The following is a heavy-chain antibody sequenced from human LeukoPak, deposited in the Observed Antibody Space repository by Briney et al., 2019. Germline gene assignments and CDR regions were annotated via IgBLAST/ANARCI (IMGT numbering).Heavy chain of an antibody. CDR3: VRDANWGLDALDI. Sequence: SQTLSLTCAISGDGVSFNSDVWNWIRQSPSRGLEWLGRAYYRSKWLYDYAVSVKSRLTITPDTAKNQFSLQLNSVTPEDTAVYYCVRDANWGLDALDIWGQGTMVTVSS. D-gene: IGHD7-27*01. V-gene: IGHV6-1*01. CDR2: AYYRSKWLY. J-gene: IGHJ3*02. CDR1: GDGVSFNSDV.